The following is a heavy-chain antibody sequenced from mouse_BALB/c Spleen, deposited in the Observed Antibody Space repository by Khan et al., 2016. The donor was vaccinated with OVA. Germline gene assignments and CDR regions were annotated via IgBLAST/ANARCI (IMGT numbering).Heavy chain of an antibody. V-gene: IGHV3-2*02. J-gene: IGHJ2*01. Sequence: EVQLQESGPGLVKPSQSLSLTCTVTGYSITSDYAWNWIRQFPGNKLEWMGYISYSGSISYNQSLKSRIPITRDTSKNQLFLQLNSVTTEDTATYYCAGSIMANWGPGTTLTVSS. CDR2: ISYSGSI. CDR3: AGSIMAN. CDR1: GYSITSDYA.